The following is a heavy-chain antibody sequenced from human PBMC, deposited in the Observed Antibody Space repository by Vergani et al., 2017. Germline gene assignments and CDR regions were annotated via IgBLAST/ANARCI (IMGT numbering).Heavy chain of an antibody. CDR1: GYTFTSYG. Sequence: QVQLVQSGAEVKKPGASVKVSCKASGYTFTSYGISWVRQPPGQGLEWMGWISAYNGNTNYAQKLQGRVTMTRDTSTSTVYMELSSLRSEDTAVYYCARNTDYYDSSGYLSFVYFDYWGQGTLVTVSS. J-gene: IGHJ4*02. V-gene: IGHV1-18*01. D-gene: IGHD3-22*01. CDR3: ARNTDYYDSSGYLSFVYFDY. CDR2: ISAYNGNT.